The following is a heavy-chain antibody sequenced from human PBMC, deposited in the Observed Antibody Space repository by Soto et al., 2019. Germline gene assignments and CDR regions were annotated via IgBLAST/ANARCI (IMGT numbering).Heavy chain of an antibody. CDR2: ISSSSSYI. CDR3: ARVEAVAGTMGI. J-gene: IGHJ3*02. V-gene: IGHV3-21*01. CDR1: GFTFSSYS. Sequence: EVQLVESGGGLVKPGGSLRLSCAASGFTFSSYSMNWVRQAPGKGLEWVSSISSSSSYIYYADSVKGRFTISRDNAKNSLYLQMNSLRAEDTAVYYCARVEAVAGTMGIWGQGTMVTVSS. D-gene: IGHD6-19*01.